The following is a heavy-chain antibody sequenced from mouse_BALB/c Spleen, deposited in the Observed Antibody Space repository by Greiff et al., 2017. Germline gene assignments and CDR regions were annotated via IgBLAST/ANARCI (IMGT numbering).Heavy chain of an antibody. D-gene: IGHD1-2*01. CDR1: GFTFSDYY. CDR2: ISDGGSYT. V-gene: IGHV5-4*02. Sequence: DVMLVESGGGLVKPGGSLKLSCAASGFTFSDYYMYWVRQTPEKRLEWVATISDGGSYTYYPDSVKGRFTISRDNAKNNLYLQMSSLKSEDTAMYYCARGLLRLPFAYWGQGTLVTVSA. CDR3: ARGLLRLPFAY. J-gene: IGHJ3*01.